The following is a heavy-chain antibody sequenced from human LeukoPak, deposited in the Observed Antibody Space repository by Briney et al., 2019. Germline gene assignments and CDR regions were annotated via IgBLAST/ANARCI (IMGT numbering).Heavy chain of an antibody. CDR2: IIPIFGTA. V-gene: IGHV1-69*13. D-gene: IGHD3-10*01. CDR1: GGTFSSYA. CDR3: ARLAYGSGSYYTRWFDP. Sequence: ASVKVSCKASGGTFSSYAISWVRRAPGQGLEWMGGIIPIFGTANYAQKFQGRVTITADESTSTAYMELSSLRSEDTAVYYCARLAYGSGSYYTRWFDPWGQGTLVTVSS. J-gene: IGHJ5*02.